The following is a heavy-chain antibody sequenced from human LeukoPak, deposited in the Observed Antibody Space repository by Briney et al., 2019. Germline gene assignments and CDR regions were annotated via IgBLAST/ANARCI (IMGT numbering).Heavy chain of an antibody. D-gene: IGHD4-23*01. CDR1: GGSISSISSNNYH. CDR2: IYYSGST. Sequence: SEALSLTCIVSGGSISSISSNNYHWGWIRQPPGKGLEWIGSIYYSGSTYYNPSLKSRVTISVDTSKNQFSLKLSSVTAADTALYYCAREMGVVTAHGIDVWGQGTTVTVPS. CDR3: AREMGVVTAHGIDV. J-gene: IGHJ6*02. V-gene: IGHV4-39*02.